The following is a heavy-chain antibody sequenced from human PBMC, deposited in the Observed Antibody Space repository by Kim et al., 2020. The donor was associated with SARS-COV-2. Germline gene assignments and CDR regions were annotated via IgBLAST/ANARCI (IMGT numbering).Heavy chain of an antibody. Sequence: EPLKGRFTISRDNTKNTLYLKMNSTRAEDTAVYYCAIDPTLWFGDYFDFWGQGTLVTVSS. J-gene: IGHJ4*02. CDR3: AIDPTLWFGDYFDF. V-gene: IGHV3-23*01. D-gene: IGHD3-10*01.